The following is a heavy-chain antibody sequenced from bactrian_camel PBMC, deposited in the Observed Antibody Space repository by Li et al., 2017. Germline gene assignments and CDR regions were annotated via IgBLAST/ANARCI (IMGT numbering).Heavy chain of an antibody. CDR2: IDSDGTT. D-gene: IGHD1*01. CDR1: GFTSMNHC. J-gene: IGHJ6*01. Sequence: VQLVESGGGSVQTGGSLRLSCAGSGFTSMNHCMGWFRQAPGEGREGVATIDSDGTTSYADSVKGRFKISHGADKNSVYLEMNNLTPEDTAVYYCAAAAPGYAGNCPSREAFFDYWGQGTQVTVS. V-gene: IGHV3S53*01. CDR3: AAAAPGYAGNCPSREAFFDY.